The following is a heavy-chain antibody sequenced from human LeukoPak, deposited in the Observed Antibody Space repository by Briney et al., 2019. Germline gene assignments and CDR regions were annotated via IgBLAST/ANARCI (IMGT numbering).Heavy chain of an antibody. D-gene: IGHD3-22*01. Sequence: NPSETLSLTCTVSGGSIRNYYWSWIRQPPGKGLECIGYIYSSGSTNYNPSLKSRVTISVDTSKNQFSLKLSSVTAADTAVYYCARARNYYDSSGFYYEGDAFDIWGQGTMVTVSS. J-gene: IGHJ3*02. CDR1: GGSIRNYY. V-gene: IGHV4-59*01. CDR3: ARARNYYDSSGFYYEGDAFDI. CDR2: IYSSGST.